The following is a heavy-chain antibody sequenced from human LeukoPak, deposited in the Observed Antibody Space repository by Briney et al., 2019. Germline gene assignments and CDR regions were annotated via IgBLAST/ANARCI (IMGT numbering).Heavy chain of an antibody. Sequence: ASVKVSCKVSGYTLTELSMHWVRQAPGKGLEWMGGFDPEDGETIYAQKFQGRVTMTEDTSTDTAYMELSSLRSEDTAVYYCAILKSDFWSGYSTPYYYYGMDVWGQGTTVTVSS. CDR3: AILKSDFWSGYSTPYYYYGMDV. CDR2: FDPEDGET. J-gene: IGHJ6*02. V-gene: IGHV1-24*01. CDR1: GYTLTELS. D-gene: IGHD3-3*01.